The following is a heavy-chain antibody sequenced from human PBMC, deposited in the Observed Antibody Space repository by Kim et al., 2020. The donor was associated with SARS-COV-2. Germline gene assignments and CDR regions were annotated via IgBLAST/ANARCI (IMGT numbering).Heavy chain of an antibody. Sequence: SETLSLTCTVSGGSVSSGSYYWSWIRQPPGKGLEWIGYIYYSGSTNYNPSLKSRVTISVDTSKNQFSLKLSSLTAADTAVYYCAGTTVVRGVITGYDIWG. D-gene: IGHD3-10*01. CDR2: IYYSGST. CDR3: AGTTVVRGVITGYDI. J-gene: IGHJ3*02. CDR1: GGSVSSGSYY. V-gene: IGHV4-61*01.